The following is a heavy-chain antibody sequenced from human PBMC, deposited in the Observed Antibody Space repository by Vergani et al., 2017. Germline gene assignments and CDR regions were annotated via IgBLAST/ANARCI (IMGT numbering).Heavy chain of an antibody. CDR2: IYPGDSGT. D-gene: IGHD6-13*01. CDR1: GYSFTSYW. Sequence: EVQLVQAGAEVKKPGESLKISCKGSGYSFTSYWIGWVRQMPGKGLEWMGLIYPGDSGTRYSPSFQGQVTSSADTARRTAYLQWGGLKASDTAMYYCARLAGWQQLARRDAFDIWGQGTMVTVSS. V-gene: IGHV5-51*01. J-gene: IGHJ3*02. CDR3: ARLAGWQQLARRDAFDI.